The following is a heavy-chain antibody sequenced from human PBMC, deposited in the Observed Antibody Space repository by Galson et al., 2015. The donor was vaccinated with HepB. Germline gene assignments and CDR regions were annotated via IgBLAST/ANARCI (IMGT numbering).Heavy chain of an antibody. J-gene: IGHJ4*02. D-gene: IGHD5-18*01. V-gene: IGHV3-23*01. CDR3: AKERVEGGYSYGYSDY. CDR2: ITGSGGST. CDR1: GFTFSRYA. Sequence: SLRLSCAASGFTFSRYAMNWVRQAPGKGLEWVSIITGSGGSTYYADSVKGRFTISRDNSKNTLFLQMDSLRAEDTAVYYCAKERVEGGYSYGYSDYWAREPWSPSPQ.